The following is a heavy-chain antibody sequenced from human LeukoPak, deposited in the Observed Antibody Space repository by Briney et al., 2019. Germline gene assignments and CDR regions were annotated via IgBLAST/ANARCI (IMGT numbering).Heavy chain of an antibody. Sequence: GGSLRLSCAASGFTFSSYWMSWVRQAPGKGLEWVANIKQDGSEKYYVDSVKGRFTISRDNAKNSLYLQMNSLRAEDTAVYYCAKDQHSSSWYIDWFDPWGQGTLVTVSS. CDR1: GFTFSSYW. CDR3: AKDQHSSSWYIDWFDP. D-gene: IGHD6-13*01. J-gene: IGHJ5*02. CDR2: IKQDGSEK. V-gene: IGHV3-7*03.